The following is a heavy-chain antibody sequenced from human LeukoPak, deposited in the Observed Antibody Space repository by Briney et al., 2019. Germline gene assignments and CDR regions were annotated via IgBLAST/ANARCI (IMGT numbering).Heavy chain of an antibody. V-gene: IGHV3-30*02. Sequence: GGALRLSCAAAGFTFSRYGMHWVRQAPGKGLGGGAFIRYDGSNKYCADSVKGRFTISRDNSKNTLYLQMNSLRAEDTAVYYCAKDNYYDSTLLYFFDYWGQGTLVTVSS. CDR2: IRYDGSNK. J-gene: IGHJ4*02. D-gene: IGHD3-22*01. CDR3: AKDNYYDSTLLYFFDY. CDR1: GFTFSRYG.